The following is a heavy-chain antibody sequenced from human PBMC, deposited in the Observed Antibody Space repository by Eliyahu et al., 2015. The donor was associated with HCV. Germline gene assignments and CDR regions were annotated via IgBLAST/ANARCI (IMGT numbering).Heavy chain of an antibody. D-gene: IGHD3-22*01. CDR3: AREETMTLARDAFDI. Sequence: QLQLQESGPGLVKPSETLSLTCTVSGGSISSSSYYWGWIRQPPGKGLEWIGSIYYSGSTYYNPSLKSRVTISVDTSKNQFSLKLSSVTAADTAVYYCAREETMTLARDAFDIWGQGTMVTVSS. CDR2: IYYSGST. CDR1: GGSISSSSYY. J-gene: IGHJ3*02. V-gene: IGHV4-39*07.